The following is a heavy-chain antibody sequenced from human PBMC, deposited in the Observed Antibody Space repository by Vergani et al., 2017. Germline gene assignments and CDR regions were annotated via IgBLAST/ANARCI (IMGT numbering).Heavy chain of an antibody. CDR1: GFTFSGYS. J-gene: IGHJ4*02. D-gene: IGHD5-24*01. V-gene: IGHV3-23*04. Sequence: EVQLVESGGGLVKPGGSLRLSCAASGFTFSGYSMNWVRQAPGKGLEWVSSIKNTGDSTHYADSVKGRFTISRDNSKNTLYLQMNSLRVEDTAVYYCGRGSDNYNWGQGTLVTVSS. CDR3: GRGSDNYN. CDR2: IKNTGDST.